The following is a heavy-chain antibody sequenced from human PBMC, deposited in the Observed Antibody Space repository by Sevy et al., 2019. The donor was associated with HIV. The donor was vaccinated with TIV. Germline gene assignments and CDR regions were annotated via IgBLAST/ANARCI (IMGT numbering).Heavy chain of an antibody. J-gene: IGHJ6*02. Sequence: GGSLRLSCAASGFTFSSYAMNWVRQAPGKGLEWVSSISASGRSTYYADSVEGRFTISRDNSKNTLYLQMNSLRGDDTAVYYCAKGYCSGGSCPRDYYYYGMDFWGQGTTVTVSS. V-gene: IGHV3-23*01. CDR3: AKGYCSGGSCPRDYYYYGMDF. D-gene: IGHD2-15*01. CDR2: ISASGRST. CDR1: GFTFSSYA.